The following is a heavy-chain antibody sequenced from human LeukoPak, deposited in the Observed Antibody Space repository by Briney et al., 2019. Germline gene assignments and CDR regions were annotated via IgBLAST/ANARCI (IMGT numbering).Heavy chain of an antibody. Sequence: GGSLRLSCAASGFTFNNYAMSWVRQAPGKGLEWVSTVSGSGAIAYYTDSDKGRFTISRDNSKNTLYLQMSSLRAEDTAVYYCARGSRGNIAAAGHFDYWGQGTLVTVSS. CDR2: VSGSGAIA. CDR3: ARGSRGNIAAAGHFDY. CDR1: GFTFNNYA. V-gene: IGHV3-23*01. D-gene: IGHD6-13*01. J-gene: IGHJ4*02.